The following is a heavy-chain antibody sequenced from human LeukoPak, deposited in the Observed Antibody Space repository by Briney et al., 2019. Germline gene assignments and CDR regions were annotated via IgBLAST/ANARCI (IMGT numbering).Heavy chain of an antibody. V-gene: IGHV4-4*07. CDR3: ARYGDPNYYFDY. CDR2: VYTSGDA. J-gene: IGHJ4*02. CDR1: GGSISSYY. D-gene: IGHD2-21*02. Sequence: SETLSLTCSVPGGSISSYYWSWIRQTAGKGLEWIGRVYTSGDAKYNPTLESRVSMSLDTSKNQFFLKLTSVTAADTAVYYCARYGDPNYYFDYWGQGTLVTVSS.